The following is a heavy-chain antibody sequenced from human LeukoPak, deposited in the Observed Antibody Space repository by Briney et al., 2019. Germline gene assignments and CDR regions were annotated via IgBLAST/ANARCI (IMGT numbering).Heavy chain of an antibody. Sequence: SETLSLTCTVSGGSISSYYWSWIRQPPGKGLEWIGYIYYSGSTNYNPSLKSRVTISVDTSKNQFSLKLSSVTAADTAVYYCASHSGYDYFDYWGQGTLVTVSS. CDR2: IYYSGST. D-gene: IGHD5-12*01. V-gene: IGHV4-59*01. J-gene: IGHJ4*02. CDR3: ASHSGYDYFDY. CDR1: GGSISSYY.